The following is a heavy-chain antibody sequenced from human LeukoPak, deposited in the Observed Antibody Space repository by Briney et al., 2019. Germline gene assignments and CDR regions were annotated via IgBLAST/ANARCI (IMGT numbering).Heavy chain of an antibody. Sequence: GGSLRLSCAASGFTFSSYAMSWVRQAPGKGLEWVSAISGSGGSTYYADSVEGRITISRDNSKNTLFLQVNSLRAEDTAVYYCARGGSYPNDPFDIWGQGTMVTV. CDR2: ISGSGGST. CDR1: GFTFSSYA. CDR3: ARGGSYPNDPFDI. J-gene: IGHJ3*02. D-gene: IGHD1-26*01. V-gene: IGHV3-23*01.